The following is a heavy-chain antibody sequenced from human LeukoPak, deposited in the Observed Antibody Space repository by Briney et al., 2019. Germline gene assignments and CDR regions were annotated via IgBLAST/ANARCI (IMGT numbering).Heavy chain of an antibody. CDR3: ARPSYTAMVTGDAFDI. V-gene: IGHV3-48*01. Sequence: GGSLRLSCAASGFTVSSNYMSWVRQAPGKGLEWVSDISSSGSTIYFADSVKGRFTISRDNAKNSLYLQMNSLRAEDTAVYYCARPSYTAMVTGDAFDIWGQGTMVTVSS. CDR1: GFTVSSNY. J-gene: IGHJ3*02. CDR2: ISSSGSTI. D-gene: IGHD5-18*01.